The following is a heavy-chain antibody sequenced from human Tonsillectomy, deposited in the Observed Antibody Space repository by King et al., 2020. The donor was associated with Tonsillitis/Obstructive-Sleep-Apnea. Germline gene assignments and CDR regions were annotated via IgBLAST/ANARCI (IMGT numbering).Heavy chain of an antibody. CDR2: IIPILGIA. V-gene: IGHV1-69*10. CDR1: GGTFSSYA. D-gene: IGHD3-22*01. CDR3: ARPRNYYDSSGYYYNFDY. Sequence: VQLVESGAEVKKPGSSVKVSCTASGGTFSSYAISWVRQAPGQGLEWMGGIIPILGIANYAQKFQGRVTITADKSTSTAYMELSSLRSEDTAVYYCARPRNYYDSSGYYYNFDYWGQGTLVTVSS. J-gene: IGHJ4*02.